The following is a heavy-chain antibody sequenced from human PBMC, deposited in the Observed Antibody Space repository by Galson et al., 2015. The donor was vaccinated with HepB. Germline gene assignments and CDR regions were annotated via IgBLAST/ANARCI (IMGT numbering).Heavy chain of an antibody. CDR3: ATRSGASGWYSYFQH. D-gene: IGHD6-19*01. V-gene: IGHV3-33*08. J-gene: IGHJ1*01. CDR2: IWYDGSNK. CDR1: GFTFSSYG. Sequence: SLRLSCAASGFTFSSYGMHWVRQAPGKGLEWVAVIWYDGSNKYYADSVKGRFTLSRDISTDTVYLQMNSLRVEDTAVYYCATRSGASGWYSYFQHWGQGTLVTVSS.